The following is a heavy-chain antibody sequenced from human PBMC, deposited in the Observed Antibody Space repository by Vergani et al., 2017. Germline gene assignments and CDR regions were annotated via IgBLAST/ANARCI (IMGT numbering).Heavy chain of an antibody. V-gene: IGHV3-9*01. CDR1: GFTFDDYA. Sequence: EVQLVESGGGLVQPGRSLRLSCAASGFTFDDYAMHWVRQAPGKGLEWVSGISWNSGSIGYAVSVKGRFTISRDNAKNSLYLQMNSLRAEDTALYYCAKGYYYYYYGMDVWGQGTTVTVSS. CDR3: AKGYYYYYYGMDV. CDR2: ISWNSGSI. J-gene: IGHJ6*02.